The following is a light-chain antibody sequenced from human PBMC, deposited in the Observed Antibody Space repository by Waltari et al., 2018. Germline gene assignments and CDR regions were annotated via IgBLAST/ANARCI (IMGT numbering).Light chain of an antibody. V-gene: IGLV1-47*01. J-gene: IGLJ2*01. Sequence: HSLPPPRPSGCGTPGPSVTVSCSRSSCYQAIKYISRYQQLPGTAPKLLLYRSNQRPSGVPDRFSGSKSGTSASLAISGLRSEDEADYHCAAWDDSVSGVVFGGGAKLTVL. CDR3: AAWDDSVSGVV. CDR2: RSN. CDR1: SCYQAIKY.